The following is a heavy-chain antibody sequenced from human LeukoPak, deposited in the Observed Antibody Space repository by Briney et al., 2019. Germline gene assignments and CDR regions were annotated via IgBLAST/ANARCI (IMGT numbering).Heavy chain of an antibody. J-gene: IGHJ4*02. CDR3: AREHFIAAAAVDY. CDR1: GFTFSSYS. V-gene: IGHV3-21*01. CDR2: ISSSSSYI. Sequence: GGSLRLSCAASGFTFSSYSMKWVRRARGKGLEWVSSISSSSSYIYYADPVKGRFTISRDNAKNSLYLQMNSLRAEDTAVYYCAREHFIAAAAVDYWGQGTLVTVSS. D-gene: IGHD6-13*01.